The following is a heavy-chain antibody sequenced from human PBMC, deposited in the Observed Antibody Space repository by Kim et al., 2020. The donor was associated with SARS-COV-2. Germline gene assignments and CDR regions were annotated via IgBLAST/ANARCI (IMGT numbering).Heavy chain of an antibody. CDR3: ARDEVFFGGYYDSSGPAFDL. D-gene: IGHD3-22*01. J-gene: IGHJ2*01. CDR2: ISYDGSNK. CDR1: GFTFSSYA. Sequence: GGSLRLSCAASGFTFSSYAMHWVRQAPGKGLEWVAVISYDGSNKYYADSVKGRFTISRDNSKNTLYLQMNSLRAEDTAVYYCARDEVFFGGYYDSSGPAFDLWGRGTLVTVSS. V-gene: IGHV3-30*04.